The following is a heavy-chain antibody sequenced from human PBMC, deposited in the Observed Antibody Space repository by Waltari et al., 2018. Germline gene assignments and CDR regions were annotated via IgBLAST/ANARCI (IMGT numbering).Heavy chain of an antibody. D-gene: IGHD1-1*01. CDR3: VRDTSTMTQQPNGMDV. CDR1: GGPYSRFG. V-gene: IGHV1-69*01. J-gene: IGHJ6*02. CDR2: IVPVFGTT. Sequence: GSSVKVSCKASGGPYSRFGLSWVRLAPGQGLEWMGGIVPVFGTTNYAQKFEGRVTITADESTSTVYMELSSLRSEDTAVYYCVRDTSTMTQQPNGMDVWGQGTTVTVAS.